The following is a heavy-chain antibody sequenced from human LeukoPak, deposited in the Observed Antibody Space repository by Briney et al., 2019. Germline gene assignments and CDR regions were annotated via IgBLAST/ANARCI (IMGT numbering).Heavy chain of an antibody. CDR1: GFTFSSYV. CDR2: ISHDGSTK. CDR3: VNIAATGPDY. D-gene: IGHD6-13*01. Sequence: PGGSLRLSCSASGFTFSSYVLHWVRQAPGKGLEWVAVISHDGSTKYYVDSVKGRFTISRDNSKNTLYLQMNSLRPEDTAVYYCVNIAATGPDYWGQGTLVTVSS. J-gene: IGHJ4*02. V-gene: IGHV3-30*03.